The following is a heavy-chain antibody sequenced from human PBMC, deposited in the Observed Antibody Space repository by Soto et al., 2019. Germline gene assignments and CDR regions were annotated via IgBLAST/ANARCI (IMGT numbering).Heavy chain of an antibody. J-gene: IGHJ6*02. V-gene: IGHV4-39*01. Sequence: SETLSLTCTVSGGSISSSSYYWGWIRQPPGKGLEWIGSIYYSGSTYYNPSLKSRVTISVDTSKNQFSLKLSSVTAADTAVYYCARHETGSRDLQYYYYYYGMDVWGQGTTVTVSS. CDR3: ARHETGSRDLQYYYYYYGMDV. D-gene: IGHD6-13*01. CDR1: GGSISSSSYY. CDR2: IYYSGST.